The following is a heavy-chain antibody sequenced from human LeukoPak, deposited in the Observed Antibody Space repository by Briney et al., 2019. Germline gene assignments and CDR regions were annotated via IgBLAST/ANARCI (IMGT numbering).Heavy chain of an antibody. D-gene: IGHD3-22*01. J-gene: IGHJ5*02. Sequence: VASVTVSCKASGYSFTSYDINWVRQATGQGLEWMGWMNPNSGYTGYAQRFQGRITMTRNTSISTVYMELSSLRFEDTAIYYCARMTYDGSGPNTNWFDPWGQGTLVTVSS. V-gene: IGHV1-8*01. CDR3: ARMTYDGSGPNTNWFDP. CDR1: GYSFTSYD. CDR2: MNPNSGYT.